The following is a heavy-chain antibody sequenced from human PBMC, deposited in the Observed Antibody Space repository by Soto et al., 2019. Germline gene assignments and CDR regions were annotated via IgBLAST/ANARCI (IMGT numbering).Heavy chain of an antibody. CDR2: VIPIFGTP. D-gene: IGHD3-22*01. CDR3: AREWANSSGYPFDI. CDR1: GGSFNSYS. J-gene: IGHJ4*02. V-gene: IGHV1-69*15. Sequence: QVHLVQSGAEVKKPGSSVKVSCKPSGGSFNSYSMSWVRQAPGQGLEWMGNVIPIFGTPTYAQTFKGRVSISADLSTNTVYMELTSLKFEDTAVYFCAREWANSSGYPFDIWGPGTLVAVSS.